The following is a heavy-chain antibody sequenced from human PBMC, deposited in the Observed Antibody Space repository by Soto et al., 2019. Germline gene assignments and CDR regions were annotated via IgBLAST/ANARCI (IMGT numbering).Heavy chain of an antibody. Sequence: GELLMISCKGSGYSLTSDWIGWGRRPPGKAPERMAIISPGDSDPRYSPSFQRQVTISADKSISTAYLPWSSLKASDTAMYYCARPFSGSYLYFDYWGQGTLVTVSS. CDR1: GYSLTSDW. V-gene: IGHV5-51*01. CDR3: ARPFSGSYLYFDY. D-gene: IGHD1-26*01. CDR2: ISPGDSDP. J-gene: IGHJ4*02.